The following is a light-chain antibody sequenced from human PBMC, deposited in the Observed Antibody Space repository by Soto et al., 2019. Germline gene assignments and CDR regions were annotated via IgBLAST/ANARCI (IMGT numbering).Light chain of an antibody. J-gene: IGLJ2*01. CDR1: SSYVGGYNY. CDR2: EVS. CDR3: SSYAGNNNLL. Sequence: QSALTQPPSASGSPGQSVTISCTGTSSYVGGYNYVSWYQQYPGKAPKLMIYEVSKRPSGVPDRFSGSKSDNTASLTVSGLQAEDEADYYCSSYAGNNNLLFGGGTKLTVL. V-gene: IGLV2-8*01.